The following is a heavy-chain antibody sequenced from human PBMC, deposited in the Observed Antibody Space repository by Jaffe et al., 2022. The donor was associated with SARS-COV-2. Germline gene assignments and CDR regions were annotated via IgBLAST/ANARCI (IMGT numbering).Heavy chain of an antibody. D-gene: IGHD6-6*01. Sequence: QVQLVESGGGLVKPGGSLRLSCAASGFTFSDYYMSWIRQAPGKGLEWVSYISSSGSTIYYADSVKGRFTISRDNAKNSLYLQMNSLRAEDTAVYYCARDVGIAAWVQGPIRGGAYFDYWGQGTLVTVSS. CDR3: ARDVGIAAWVQGPIRGGAYFDY. J-gene: IGHJ4*02. V-gene: IGHV3-11*01. CDR2: ISSSGSTI. CDR1: GFTFSDYY.